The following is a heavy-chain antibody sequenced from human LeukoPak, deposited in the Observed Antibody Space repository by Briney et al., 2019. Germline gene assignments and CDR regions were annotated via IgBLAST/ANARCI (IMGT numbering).Heavy chain of an antibody. D-gene: IGHD6-13*01. J-gene: IGHJ5*02. CDR2: INPNSGGT. CDR1: GYTFTGYY. Sequence: ASVKVSCKASGYTFTGYYMHWVRQDPGQGLEWMGRINPNSGGTNYAQKFQGRVTMTRDTSISTAYMELSRLRSDDTAVYYCARDYSSSWYGWFDPWGQGTLVTVSS. CDR3: ARDYSSSWYGWFDP. V-gene: IGHV1-2*06.